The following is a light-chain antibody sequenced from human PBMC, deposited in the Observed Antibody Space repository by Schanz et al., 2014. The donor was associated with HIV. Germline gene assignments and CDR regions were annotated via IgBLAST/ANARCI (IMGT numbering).Light chain of an antibody. Sequence: QSALTQPASVSGSPGQSITISCTGSSGDVGPYDYVSWYQQHPAQAPKLMIYDVTNRPSGVSNRFSGSKSGNTASLTISGLQAEDEADYYCCSFAGADSLFVFGIGTKLTVL. J-gene: IGLJ1*01. CDR2: DVT. CDR1: SGDVGPYDY. CDR3: CSFAGADSLFV. V-gene: IGLV2-14*03.